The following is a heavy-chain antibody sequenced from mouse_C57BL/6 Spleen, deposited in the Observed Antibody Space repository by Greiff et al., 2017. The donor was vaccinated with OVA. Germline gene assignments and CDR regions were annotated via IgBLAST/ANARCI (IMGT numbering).Heavy chain of an antibody. CDR2: IDPSDSYT. D-gene: IGHD2-3*01. Sequence: QVQLQQPGAELVRPGPSVKLSCKASGYTFTSYWMHWVKQRPGQGLEWIGVIDPSDSYTNYNQKFKGKATLTVDTSSSTAYMQLSSLTSEDSAVYYCARDGLLVAYWGQGTLVTVSA. J-gene: IGHJ3*01. CDR1: GYTFTSYW. CDR3: ARDGLLVAY. V-gene: IGHV1-59*01.